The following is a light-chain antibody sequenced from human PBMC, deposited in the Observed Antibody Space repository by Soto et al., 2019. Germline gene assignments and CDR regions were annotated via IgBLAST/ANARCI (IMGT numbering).Light chain of an antibody. V-gene: IGKV3-11*01. CDR2: GAS. CDR3: QQRSNWPAT. CDR1: QTINNN. J-gene: IGKJ5*01. Sequence: VMTQAPATLSVTPGERATLSCRASQTINNNVAWYQLKDGQVPRLVIYGASTRAPDIPARFSGSGSGTDFTLTISSLEPEDFAVYYCQQRSNWPATFGQGTRLEIK.